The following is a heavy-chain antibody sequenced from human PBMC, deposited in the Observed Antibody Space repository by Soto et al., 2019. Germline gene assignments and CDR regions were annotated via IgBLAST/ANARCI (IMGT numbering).Heavy chain of an antibody. CDR1: GGTFSSYA. D-gene: IGHD2-2*01. CDR2: IIPISDTT. Sequence: QVQLVQSGAEVKQPGSSVKVSCKASGGTFSSYAISWVRQAPGQGLEWMGGIIPISDTTNYAQKCQGRVTITADESTSTAYMELSSLRSEDTAVYYCARSQGSSTSLEIYYYYYYGMDVWGQGTTVTVSS. V-gene: IGHV1-69*01. CDR3: ARSQGSSTSLEIYYYYYYGMDV. J-gene: IGHJ6*02.